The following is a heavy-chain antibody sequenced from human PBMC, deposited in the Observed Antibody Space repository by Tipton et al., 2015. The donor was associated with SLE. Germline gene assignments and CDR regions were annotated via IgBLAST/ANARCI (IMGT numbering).Heavy chain of an antibody. J-gene: IGHJ4*02. V-gene: IGHV3-33*01. D-gene: IGHD6-6*01. CDR3: ARARGLYSSSSYGDY. Sequence: SLRLSCAASGFTFSSYGMHWVRQAPGKGLGWVAVIWYDGSNKYYADSVKGRFTISRDNSKNTLYLQMNSLRAEDTAVYYCARARGLYSSSSYGDYWGQGTLVTVSS. CDR1: GFTFSSYG. CDR2: IWYDGSNK.